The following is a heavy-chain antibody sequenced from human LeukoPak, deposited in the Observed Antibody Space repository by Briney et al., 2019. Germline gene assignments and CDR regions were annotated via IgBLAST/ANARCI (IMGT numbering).Heavy chain of an antibody. CDR1: VFTFTRYD. D-gene: IGHD1-14*01. Sequence: ASVKVSCKASVFTFTRYDINWVRQASGQGLEWMGWMNPNNGNTGYAQKFQGRVTMTRDTYTSTAYMELRGLRPEDTAVYYCVRDAEGAGISVNFWFDPWGQGTLVTVSS. CDR3: VRDAEGAGISVNFWFDP. V-gene: IGHV1-8*01. CDR2: MNPNNGNT. J-gene: IGHJ5*02.